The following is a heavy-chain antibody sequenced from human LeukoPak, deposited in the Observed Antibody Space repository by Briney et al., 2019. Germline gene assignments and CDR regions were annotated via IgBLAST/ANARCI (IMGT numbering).Heavy chain of an antibody. CDR1: GFTVSSNY. J-gene: IGHJ4*02. CDR2: IYSGGST. V-gene: IGHV3-53*01. CDR3: ARDLTYYASGSQSG. D-gene: IGHD3-10*01. Sequence: PGGSLRLSCAASGFTVSSNYMSWVRQAPGKGLEWVSVIYSGGSTYYADSVKGRFTISRDNAKNSLYLQMNSLRAEDTAVYYCARDLTYYASGSQSGWGQGTLVTVSS.